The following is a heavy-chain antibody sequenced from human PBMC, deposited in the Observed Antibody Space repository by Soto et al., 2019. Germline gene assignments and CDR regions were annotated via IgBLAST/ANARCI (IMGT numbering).Heavy chain of an antibody. V-gene: IGHV3-30*18. CDR3: AKEGYGDYVSYYYYYMDV. CDR2: ISYDGSNK. J-gene: IGHJ6*03. Sequence: GGSLRLSCAASGFTFSSYGMHWVRQAPGKGLEWVAVISYDGSNKYYADSVKGRFTISRDNSKNTLYLQMNSLRAEDTAVYYCAKEGYGDYVSYYYYYMDVWGKGTTVTVSS. D-gene: IGHD4-17*01. CDR1: GFTFSSYG.